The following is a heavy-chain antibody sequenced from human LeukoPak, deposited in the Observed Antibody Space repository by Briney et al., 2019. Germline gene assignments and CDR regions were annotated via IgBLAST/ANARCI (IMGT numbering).Heavy chain of an antibody. CDR2: ISGSGGST. Sequence: GGSLRLSCAASGFTFSNYAMSWVRQAPGKGLEWVSGISGSGGSTYYAESVKGRFTISRDNSKNTLYLQMNNLRAEDTALHYCAKWFGEPFFDYWGQGTLVTVSS. CDR1: GFTFSNYA. V-gene: IGHV3-23*01. J-gene: IGHJ4*02. CDR3: AKWFGEPFFDY. D-gene: IGHD3-10*01.